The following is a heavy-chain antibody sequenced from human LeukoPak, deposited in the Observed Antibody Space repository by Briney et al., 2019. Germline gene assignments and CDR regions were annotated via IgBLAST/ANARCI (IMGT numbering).Heavy chain of an antibody. V-gene: IGHV3-30*18. D-gene: IGHD3-22*01. Sequence: VRSLRLSCAASGFTFSSYGMHWVRQAPGKGLEWVAVISYDGSNKYYADSVKGRFTISRDNSKNTLYLQMNSLRAEDTAVYYCAKLVDSSGYYSYDAFDIWGQGTMVTVSS. CDR3: AKLVDSSGYYSYDAFDI. CDR2: ISYDGSNK. CDR1: GFTFSSYG. J-gene: IGHJ3*02.